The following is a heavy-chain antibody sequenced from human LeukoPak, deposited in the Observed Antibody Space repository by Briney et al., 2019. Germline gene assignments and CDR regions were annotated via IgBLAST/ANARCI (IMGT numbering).Heavy chain of an antibody. J-gene: IGHJ5*02. CDR3: AKLGYCSSTSCP. Sequence: GGSLRLSCAASGFTFSSYGMHWVRQAPGKGLEWVAFIRYDGSNKYYADSVKGRFTISRDNSKNTLYLQMNSLRAEDTAVYYCAKLGYCSSTSCPWGQGTLVTVSS. D-gene: IGHD2-2*01. CDR2: IRYDGSNK. CDR1: GFTFSSYG. V-gene: IGHV3-30*02.